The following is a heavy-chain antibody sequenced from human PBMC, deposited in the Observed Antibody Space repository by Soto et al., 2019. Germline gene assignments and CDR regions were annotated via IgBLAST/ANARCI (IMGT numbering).Heavy chain of an antibody. V-gene: IGHV1-18*01. Sequence: QVQLVQSGAEVKKPGASVKVSCKTSGYTFASYGVTWVRQAPGQGLEGMGWISAYNGNTDYAQKLQGRVTMTTDTSTSTAYMELRSLRSDDTAVYYWARGGGVAGCYYYYYGMDVWGQGTTVTVSS. CDR2: ISAYNGNT. CDR1: GYTFASYG. CDR3: ARGGGVAGCYYYYYGMDV. J-gene: IGHJ6*02. D-gene: IGHD6-19*01.